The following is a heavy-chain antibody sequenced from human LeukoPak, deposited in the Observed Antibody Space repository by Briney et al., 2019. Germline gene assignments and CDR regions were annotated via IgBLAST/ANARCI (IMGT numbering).Heavy chain of an antibody. V-gene: IGHV1-8*02. CDR1: GYTFTSYG. CDR3: ARQGALYCSSTSCAMGY. D-gene: IGHD2-2*01. CDR2: MNPNSGNT. J-gene: IGHJ4*02. Sequence: ASVKVSCKASGYTFTSYGINWVRQATGQGLEWMGWMNPNSGNTGYAQKFQGRVTMTRNTSISTAYMELSSLRSEDTAVYYCARQGALYCSSTSCAMGYWGQGTLVTVSS.